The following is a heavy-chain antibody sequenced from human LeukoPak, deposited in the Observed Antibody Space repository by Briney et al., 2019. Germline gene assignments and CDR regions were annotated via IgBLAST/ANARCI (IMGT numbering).Heavy chain of an antibody. J-gene: IGHJ4*01. CDR3: ARGGWSLDY. CDR2: IYYSGST. D-gene: IGHD2-15*01. CDR1: GGSISNYY. Sequence: SETLSLTCTVSGGSISNYYWSWIRQPPGEGLEWIGYIYYSGSTNYNPPLKSRLTISVDTSKNQFSLKLSSVTAADTAVYYCARGGWSLDYWGHGTLVTVSS. V-gene: IGHV4-59*01.